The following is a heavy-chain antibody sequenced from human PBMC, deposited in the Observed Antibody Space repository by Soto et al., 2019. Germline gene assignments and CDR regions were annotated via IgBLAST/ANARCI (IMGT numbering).Heavy chain of an antibody. CDR3: ARDEKDAFDI. J-gene: IGHJ3*02. V-gene: IGHV3-21*01. CDR1: GFTFSSYS. Sequence: PGGSLRLSCAASGFTFSSYSMNWVCQAPGKGLEWVSSISSSSSYIYYADSVKGRFTISRDNAKNSLYLQMNSLRAEDTAVYYCARDEKDAFDIWGQGTMVTVSS. CDR2: ISSSSSYI.